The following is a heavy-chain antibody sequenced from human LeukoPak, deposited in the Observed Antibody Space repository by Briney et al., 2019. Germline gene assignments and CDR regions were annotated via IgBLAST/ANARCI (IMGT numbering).Heavy chain of an antibody. CDR1: GIIITSYW. D-gene: IGHD3-16*01. Sequence: GGSLRLSCAASGIIITSYWMSWVRQTPGKGLEWVANIKQDGSEKNYVDSVKGRSTIFRDNARNSPYLQMNSLRAEDTAVYYCASHSYGYNHWGQGTLVIVSS. CDR3: ASHSYGYNH. V-gene: IGHV3-7*01. CDR2: IKQDGSEK. J-gene: IGHJ5*02.